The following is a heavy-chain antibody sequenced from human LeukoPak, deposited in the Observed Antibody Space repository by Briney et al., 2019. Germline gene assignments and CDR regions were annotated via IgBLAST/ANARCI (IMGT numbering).Heavy chain of an antibody. Sequence: AASVKVSRKASGYTFTSYGISWVRQAPGQGLEWMGWISAYNGNTNYAQKLQGRVTMTTDTSTSTAYMELRSLRSDDTAVYYCARVKSRDIVVVVAATAFLAFDIWGQGTMVTVSS. J-gene: IGHJ3*02. CDR2: ISAYNGNT. V-gene: IGHV1-18*01. CDR3: ARVKSRDIVVVVAATAFLAFDI. CDR1: GYTFTSYG. D-gene: IGHD2-15*01.